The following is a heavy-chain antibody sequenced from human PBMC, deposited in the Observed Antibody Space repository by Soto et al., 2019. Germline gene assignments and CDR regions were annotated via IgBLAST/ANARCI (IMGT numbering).Heavy chain of an antibody. CDR2: ISAYNGNT. D-gene: IGHD3-22*01. Sequence: AAVKVSCKAAAYTFTSYGISWVRQAPGQGLEWMGWISAYNGNTNYAQKLQGRVTMTTDTYTSTAYMELRSLMSDDTAVYYCARGSNLNYADSSGYYLSALFDYWGQGTLVTVSS. J-gene: IGHJ4*02. CDR3: ARGSNLNYADSSGYYLSALFDY. V-gene: IGHV1-18*01. CDR1: AYTFTSYG.